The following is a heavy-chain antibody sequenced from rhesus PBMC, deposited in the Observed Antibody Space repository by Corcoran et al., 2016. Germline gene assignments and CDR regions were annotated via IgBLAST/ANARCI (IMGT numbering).Heavy chain of an antibody. CDR1: GGSICGGYD. V-gene: IGHV4-76*01. CDR3: ARDDGSSYIQGGFDY. J-gene: IGHJ4*01. CDR2: IYGSSGST. D-gene: IGHD3-9*01. Sequence: QVQLQESGPGGVKPSETLSLTCAVSGGSICGGYDWSWIRPPPRKGLEGVGYIYGSSGSTNYNPSLKNRVTISKDTSKNQFSLKLSSVTAADTAVYYCARDDGSSYIQGGFDYWGQGVLVTVSS.